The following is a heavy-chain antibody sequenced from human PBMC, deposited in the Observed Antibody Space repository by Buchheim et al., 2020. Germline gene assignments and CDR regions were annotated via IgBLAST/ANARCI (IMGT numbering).Heavy chain of an antibody. CDR2: ISGSGYNT. V-gene: IGHV3-23*01. CDR3: AKGYGAAPWYPMDV. J-gene: IGHJ6*02. CDR1: GFTFSTSA. Sequence: EVQVLESGGSLVQPGGSLRLSCSASGFTFSTSAMNWVRQAPGKGLEWVSAISGSGYNTYFADSVKGRFSISRDNSKNSLWLQMKSLRAEDTAAYYCAKGYGAAPWYPMDVWGQGTT. D-gene: IGHD5-18*01.